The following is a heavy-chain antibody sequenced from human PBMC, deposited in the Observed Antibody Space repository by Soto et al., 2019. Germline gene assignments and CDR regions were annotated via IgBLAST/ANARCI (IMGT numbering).Heavy chain of an antibody. CDR3: ARGMTPCDC. J-gene: IGHJ4*02. CDR1: GASVSSNSYS. Sequence: QVQLQESGPGLVKPSETLSLTCNVSGASVSSNSYSWGWIRQPPGKGLEWIGYVYYSGTTNYNPSLKSRVPISLAQSTDQFSLNLTAVAGADTAVYSCARGMTPCDCWGQGSLVTVSS. CDR2: VYYSGTT. V-gene: IGHV4-61*01. D-gene: IGHD2-8*01.